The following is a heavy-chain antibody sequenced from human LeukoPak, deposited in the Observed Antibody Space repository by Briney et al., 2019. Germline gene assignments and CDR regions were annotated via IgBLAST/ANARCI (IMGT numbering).Heavy chain of an antibody. CDR2: INPDSGAT. D-gene: IGHD2-15*01. V-gene: IGHV1-2*02. J-gene: IGHJ4*02. Sequence: ASVKVSCKASGYTFTDYYVHWVRQAPGQGLEWLGWINPDSGATNFAQRFQGRVTITRDTSVNTAHMELNNLRSDDTAVYYCARDLCHGGSCFHFDSWGQGTLVTVSS. CDR1: GYTFTDYY. CDR3: ARDLCHGGSCFHFDS.